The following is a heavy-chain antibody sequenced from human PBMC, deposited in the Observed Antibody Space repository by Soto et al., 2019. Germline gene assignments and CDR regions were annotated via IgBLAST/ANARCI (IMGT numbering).Heavy chain of an antibody. Sequence: PSETLSLTCTVSGASFSPNYWSWIRQPPGKGLEWVGDIHHSGTTNYNASLKSRVTISLDTSKNQFSLKLSSVTAADTAVYYCARVLYCISTSCYRGLYYYGMDVWGQGTTVTVSS. D-gene: IGHD2-2*02. V-gene: IGHV4-4*09. J-gene: IGHJ6*02. CDR2: IHHSGTT. CDR1: GASFSPNY. CDR3: ARVLYCISTSCYRGLYYYGMDV.